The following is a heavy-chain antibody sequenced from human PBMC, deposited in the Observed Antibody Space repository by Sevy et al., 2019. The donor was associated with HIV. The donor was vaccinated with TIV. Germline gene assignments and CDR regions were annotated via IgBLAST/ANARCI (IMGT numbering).Heavy chain of an antibody. V-gene: IGHV3-74*01. Sequence: GGSLRLSCAASGFNFNIYWMHWVRQAPGKGLVWVSLINMDGTSTSYADSVKRRFTISRDNAQNTLFLQMNSLSAEDTAVYYCANFDCGGDCNGWGQGTLVTVSS. CDR3: ANFDCGGDCNG. D-gene: IGHD2-21*02. J-gene: IGHJ4*02. CDR1: GFNFNIYW. CDR2: INMDGTST.